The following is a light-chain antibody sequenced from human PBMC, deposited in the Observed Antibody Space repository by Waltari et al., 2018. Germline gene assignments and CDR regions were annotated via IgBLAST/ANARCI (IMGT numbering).Light chain of an antibody. J-gene: IGLJ3*02. V-gene: IGLV1-40*01. CDR3: QSYDSGLSGHWV. Sequence: QSVLTQPPSVSGAPGQRVTISCTGSSSNIGAGYDVHWYQQLPGTAPKLLIYGNTDRPSGFPDRFSGSKSGTSASLAITGLQADDEADYFCQSYDSGLSGHWVFGGGTKLTVL. CDR1: SSNIGAGYD. CDR2: GNT.